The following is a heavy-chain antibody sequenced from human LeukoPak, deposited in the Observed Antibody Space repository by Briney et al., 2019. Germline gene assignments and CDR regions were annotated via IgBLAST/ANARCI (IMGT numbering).Heavy chain of an antibody. CDR2: INSDGSST. D-gene: IGHD3-22*01. CDR1: GFTFSSYW. Sequence: GGSLRLSCAASGFTFSSYWMHWVRQAPGKGLVWVSRINSDGSSTSYADSAKGRFTISRDNAKNTLYLQMNSLRAEDTAVYYCARDYAYYYDSNYFGYWGQGTLVTVSS. CDR3: ARDYAYYYDSNYFGY. J-gene: IGHJ4*02. V-gene: IGHV3-74*01.